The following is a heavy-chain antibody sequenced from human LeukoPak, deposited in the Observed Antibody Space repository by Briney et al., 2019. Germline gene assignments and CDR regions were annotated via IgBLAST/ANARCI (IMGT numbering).Heavy chain of an antibody. Sequence: GGSLRLSCAASGFTFNTYNMNWVRQAPGKGLEWVSSISSSSSSYIYYADSVKGRFTISRDNAKNSLYLQMNSLRAEDTAVYYCARVPSTIFGVVIGYYYYYMDVWGKGTTVTVSS. D-gene: IGHD3-3*01. J-gene: IGHJ6*03. CDR2: ISSSSSSYI. V-gene: IGHV3-21*01. CDR3: ARVPSTIFGVVIGYYYYYMDV. CDR1: GFTFNTYN.